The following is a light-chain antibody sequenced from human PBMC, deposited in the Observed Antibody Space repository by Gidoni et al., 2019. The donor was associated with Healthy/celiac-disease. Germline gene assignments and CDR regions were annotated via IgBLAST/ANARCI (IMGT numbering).Light chain of an antibody. CDR2: DAS. CDR3: QQYDNLPIT. Sequence: DIQMTQSPSSLSASVGDRVTITCQASQDIINYLNWYQQKPGKAPKLLIYDASNLETGVPSRCSGSGSGTDFTFTISSLQPEDIATYYCQQYDNLPITFGQGTRLEIK. J-gene: IGKJ5*01. V-gene: IGKV1-33*01. CDR1: QDIINY.